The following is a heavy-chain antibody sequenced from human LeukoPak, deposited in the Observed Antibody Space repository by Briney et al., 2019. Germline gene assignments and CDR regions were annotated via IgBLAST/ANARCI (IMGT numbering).Heavy chain of an antibody. CDR3: AHSDFYVSGKYAGLDN. D-gene: IGHD3-10*01. CDR2: INGDGDGT. J-gene: IGHJ4*02. V-gene: IGHV3-23*01. CDR1: GLRFSSYV. Sequence: GGTLRLSCAASGLRFSSYVMNWVRQAPGKGLEWGSAINGDGDGTYYADSVRGGIPIFRSNSRNTLSLQMNILPVEDTPIYYCAHSDFYVSGKYAGLDNWGQGTLVTVSS.